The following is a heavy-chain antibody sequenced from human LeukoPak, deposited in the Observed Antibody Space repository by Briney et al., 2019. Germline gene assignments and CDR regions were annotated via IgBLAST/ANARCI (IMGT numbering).Heavy chain of an antibody. CDR1: GFTFSTYS. D-gene: IGHD3-22*01. J-gene: IGHJ3*02. CDR2: ISSSSRTI. V-gene: IGHV3-48*02. CDR3: ARDYYVSSGYFYPNAFDI. Sequence: TGGSLRLSCAASGFTFSTYSMNWVRQAPGEGLEWISYISSSSRTIYYADSVKGRFTISSDNAKNSLYLQMNSLRDEDTAVYYCARDYYVSSGYFYPNAFDISGQGTMVTVSS.